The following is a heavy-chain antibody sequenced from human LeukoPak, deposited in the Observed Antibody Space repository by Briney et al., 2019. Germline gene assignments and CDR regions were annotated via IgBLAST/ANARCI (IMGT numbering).Heavy chain of an antibody. D-gene: IGHD6-19*01. CDR1: GGSISSSSYY. CDR2: IYYSGST. V-gene: IGHV4-39*07. Sequence: SETLSLTCTVSGGSISSSSYYWGWIRQPPGKGLEWIGSIYYSGSTYYNPSLKSRVTISVDTSKNQFSLKLSSVSAADTAVYYCARASSGWGFYWGQRTLVTVSS. J-gene: IGHJ4*02. CDR3: ARASSGWGFY.